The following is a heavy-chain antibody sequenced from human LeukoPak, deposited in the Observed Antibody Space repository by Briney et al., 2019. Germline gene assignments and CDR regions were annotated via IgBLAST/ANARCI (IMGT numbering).Heavy chain of an antibody. Sequence: GGSLRLSCAASGVTFSSYSMNWVRQAPGKGLEWVSSITATSSYIYYADSVRGRFTISRDNAKNSLYLQMNSLRAEDTAVYYCARPAAAIPPYWGQGTLVTVSS. CDR2: ITATSSYI. CDR3: ARPAAAIPPY. V-gene: IGHV3-21*01. CDR1: GVTFSSYS. J-gene: IGHJ4*02. D-gene: IGHD6-13*01.